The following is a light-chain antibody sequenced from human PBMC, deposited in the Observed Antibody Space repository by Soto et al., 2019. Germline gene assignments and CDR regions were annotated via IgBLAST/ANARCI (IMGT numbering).Light chain of an antibody. CDR2: AAS. CDR1: QGITNH. CDR3: QNYNSAPQAGT. Sequence: DFQMTQSPSSLSASVGDRVTITCRASQGITNHLAWFQQKPGKVPKVLIYAASTLQSGVPSRFSGSGSGTDFTLTISSLQPEDVATYYCQNYNSAPQAGTFGGGTKVEIK. V-gene: IGKV1-27*01. J-gene: IGKJ4*01.